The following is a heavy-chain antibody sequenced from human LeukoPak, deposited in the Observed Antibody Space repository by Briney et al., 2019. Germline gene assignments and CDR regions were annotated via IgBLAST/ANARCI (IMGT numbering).Heavy chain of an antibody. J-gene: IGHJ4*02. V-gene: IGHV3-23*01. CDR1: GFTFSSYA. CDR2: ISGSGGST. Sequence: GGSLRLSCAASGFTFSSYAMSWVRQAPGKGLEWVSAISGSGGSTYYADSVKGRFTISRDNSKTTLYLQMNSLRAEDTAVYYWAKDLGYNYVFDYWGQGTLVTVSS. CDR3: AKDLGYNYVFDY. D-gene: IGHD5-24*01.